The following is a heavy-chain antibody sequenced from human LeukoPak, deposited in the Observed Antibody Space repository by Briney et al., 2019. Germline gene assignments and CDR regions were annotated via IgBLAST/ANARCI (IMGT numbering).Heavy chain of an antibody. Sequence: SETLSLTCAVYGGSFSGYYWSWIRQPPGKGLEWIGEINHSGSTNYNPSLKSRVTISVDTSKNQFSLKLSSVTAADTAVYYCARRIFGVVISQNWFDPWGQGTLVTVSS. CDR1: GGSFSGYY. CDR2: INHSGST. CDR3: ARRIFGVVISQNWFDP. V-gene: IGHV4-34*01. D-gene: IGHD3-3*01. J-gene: IGHJ5*02.